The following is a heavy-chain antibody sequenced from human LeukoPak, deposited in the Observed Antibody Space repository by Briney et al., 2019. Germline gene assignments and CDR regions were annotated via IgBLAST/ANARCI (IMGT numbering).Heavy chain of an antibody. CDR1: GFTVSSNY. V-gene: IGHV3-53*01. D-gene: IGHD3-16*01. CDR3: ARDRTDYVWGSPDNTDGMDV. J-gene: IGHJ6*04. CDR2: IYSGGST. Sequence: GGSLRLSCAASGFTVSSNYMSWVRQAPGKGLEWVSVIYSGGSTYYAGSVKGRFTISRDNSKNALYLQMNSLRAEDTAVYYCARDRTDYVWGSPDNTDGMDVWGKGTTVTVSS.